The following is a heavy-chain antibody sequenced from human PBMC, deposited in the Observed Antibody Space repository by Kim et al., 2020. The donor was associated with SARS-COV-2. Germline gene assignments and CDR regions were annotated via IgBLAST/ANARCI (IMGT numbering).Heavy chain of an antibody. Sequence: GGSLRLSCAASGFTFSRYSMNWVRRAPGKGLEWVSSISSSSPYIYYSDSVKGRFTISRDNARNSLFLEMNSLSAEDTAVYYCARDRVAGQKSGYDYSYYYGMDVWGQGTTVTVSS. CDR3: ARDRVAGQKSGYDYSYYYGMDV. J-gene: IGHJ6*02. D-gene: IGHD5-12*01. V-gene: IGHV3-21*01. CDR1: GFTFSRYS. CDR2: ISSSSPYI.